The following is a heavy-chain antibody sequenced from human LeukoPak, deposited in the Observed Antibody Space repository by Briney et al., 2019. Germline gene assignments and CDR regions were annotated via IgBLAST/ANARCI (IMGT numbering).Heavy chain of an antibody. Sequence: ASVKVSCKASGYTFTSYGISWVRQAPGQGLEWMGWISAYNGNTNYAQKLQGRVTMTTDTSTSTAYMELRSLRSDDTAVYYCARVLFLGGYSYGFNYLDYWGQGTLVTVSS. CDR1: GYTFTSYG. CDR3: ARVLFLGGYSYGFNYLDY. J-gene: IGHJ4*02. D-gene: IGHD5-18*01. CDR2: ISAYNGNT. V-gene: IGHV1-18*01.